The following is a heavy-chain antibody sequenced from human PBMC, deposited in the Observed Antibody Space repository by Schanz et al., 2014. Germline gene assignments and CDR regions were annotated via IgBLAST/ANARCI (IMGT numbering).Heavy chain of an antibody. Sequence: QAQLVESGGGVAQPGRSLRLSCAAYGFTLSSYAMHWVRQAPDKGLEWVAVISYDGSNKYYADSVKGRFTISRDNSKNALYLQMNTLRAEDTAVYYCASDRGYCSGGSCLTFDYWGQGTLVTVSS. D-gene: IGHD2-15*01. V-gene: IGHV3-30-3*01. CDR2: ISYDGSNK. CDR3: ASDRGYCSGGSCLTFDY. CDR1: GFTLSSYA. J-gene: IGHJ4*02.